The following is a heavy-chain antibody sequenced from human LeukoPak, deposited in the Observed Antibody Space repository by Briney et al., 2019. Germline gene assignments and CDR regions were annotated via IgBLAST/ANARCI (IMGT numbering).Heavy chain of an antibody. V-gene: IGHV3-30-3*01. D-gene: IGHD2-2*02. J-gene: IGHJ5*02. CDR2: IPYDGSNK. Sequence: GRSLRLSCAASGFTFSSYAMHWVRQAPGKGLEWVAVIPYDGSNKYYADSVKGRFTISRDNSKNTLYLQMNSLRAEDTAVYYCARDLVGVVVPAAIGWFDPWGQGTLVTVSS. CDR1: GFTFSSYA. CDR3: ARDLVGVVVPAAIGWFDP.